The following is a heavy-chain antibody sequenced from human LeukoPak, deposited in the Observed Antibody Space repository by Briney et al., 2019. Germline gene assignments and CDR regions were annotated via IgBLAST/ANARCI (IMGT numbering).Heavy chain of an antibody. J-gene: IGHJ4*02. Sequence: SETLSLTCTVSGGSISGYYWSWIRQPPGKGLEWIGYIYYSGSTNYNPSLKSRVTISVDTSKNQFSLKLSSVTAAVTAVYYCARHSRVESAKFDYWGQGTLVTVSS. CDR2: IYYSGST. CDR3: ARHSRVESAKFDY. V-gene: IGHV4-59*08. CDR1: GGSISGYY. D-gene: IGHD3-3*01.